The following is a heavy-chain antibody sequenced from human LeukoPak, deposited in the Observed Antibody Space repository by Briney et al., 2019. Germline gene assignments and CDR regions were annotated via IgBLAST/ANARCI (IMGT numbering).Heavy chain of an antibody. J-gene: IGHJ4*02. CDR3: AREGYSSDY. Sequence: SETLSLTCTVSGGSVSSGIYYWSWIRQPPGKGLEWIGYIYYSGSTNYNPSPKSRVTISVDTSKNQFSLKLSSVTAADTAVYYCAREGYSSDYWGQGTLVTVSS. CDR1: GGSVSSGIYY. CDR2: IYYSGST. D-gene: IGHD5-18*01. V-gene: IGHV4-61*01.